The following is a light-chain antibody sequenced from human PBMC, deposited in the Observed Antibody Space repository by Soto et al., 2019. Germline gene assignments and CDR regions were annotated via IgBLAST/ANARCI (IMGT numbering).Light chain of an antibody. J-gene: IGKJ1*01. CDR2: GAF. CDR3: QQDGSSPWT. CDR1: QSVSSSY. V-gene: IGKV3-20*01. Sequence: EIVLTQSPGTLSLSPGERATLSCRASQSVSSSYLAWYQQKPGQAPRLLIYGAFSRATGSPDRFSGSGSGTDFTLTISRLEPEDFAVYYCQQDGSSPWTFGQGTKVEIK.